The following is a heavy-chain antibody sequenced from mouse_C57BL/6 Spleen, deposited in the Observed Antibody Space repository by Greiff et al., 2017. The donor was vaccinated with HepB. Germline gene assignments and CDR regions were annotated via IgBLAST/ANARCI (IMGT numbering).Heavy chain of an antibody. CDR2: INPNNGGT. Sequence: EVQLQQSGPELVKPGASVKMSCKASGYTFTDYNMHWVKQSHGKSLEWIGYINPNNGGTSYNQKFKGKATLTVNKSSSTAYMELRSLTSEDSAVYYCARGCGSRIGYAMDYWGQGTSVTVSS. CDR3: ARGCGSRIGYAMDY. V-gene: IGHV1-22*01. CDR1: GYTFTDYN. D-gene: IGHD1-1*01. J-gene: IGHJ4*01.